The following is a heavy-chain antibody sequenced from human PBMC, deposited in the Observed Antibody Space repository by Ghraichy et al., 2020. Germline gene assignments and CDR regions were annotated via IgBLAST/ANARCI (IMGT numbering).Heavy chain of an antibody. CDR2: ITGRSITI. CDR1: GFSFSDYS. J-gene: IGHJ2*01. D-gene: IGHD6-13*01. V-gene: IGHV3-48*01. Sequence: GGSLRLSCEGSGFSFSDYSMIWVRLTPRKALEWVSYITGRSITIFYTDSVKGRFTISRDNAKNSLYLQMNSLRAEDTAVYYCERLPLPRRAAVGDWYFDLWGRGTLVTVSS. CDR3: ERLPLPRRAAVGDWYFDL.